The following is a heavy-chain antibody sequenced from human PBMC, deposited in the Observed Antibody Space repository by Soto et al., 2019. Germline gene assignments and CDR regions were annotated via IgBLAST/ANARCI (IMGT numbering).Heavy chain of an antibody. CDR1: GGSISSSSYY. Sequence: SETLSLTCTVSGGSISSSSYYWGWIRQPPGKGLEWIGSIYYSGSTYYNPSLKGRVTISVDTSKNQFSLKLSSVTAADTAVYYCASLYYDFRSGYYIDYWGQGTLVTVSS. D-gene: IGHD3-3*01. CDR3: ASLYYDFRSGYYIDY. J-gene: IGHJ4*02. CDR2: IYYSGST. V-gene: IGHV4-39*01.